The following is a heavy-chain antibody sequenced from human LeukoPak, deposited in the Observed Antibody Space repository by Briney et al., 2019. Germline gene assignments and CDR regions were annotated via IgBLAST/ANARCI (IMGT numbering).Heavy chain of an antibody. D-gene: IGHD5-24*01. V-gene: IGHV1-24*01. CDR2: FDPEDGET. CDR3: ATLSEMATITWSWYFDL. J-gene: IGHJ2*01. Sequence: GASVKVSCKVSGYTLTELSMHWVRQAPGKGLEWMGGFDPEDGETIYAQKFQGRVTMTEDTSTDTAYMELSSLRSEDTAVYYCATLSEMATITWSWYFDLWGRGTLVTASS. CDR1: GYTLTELS.